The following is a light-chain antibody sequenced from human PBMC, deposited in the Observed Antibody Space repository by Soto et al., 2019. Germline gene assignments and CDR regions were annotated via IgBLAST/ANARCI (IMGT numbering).Light chain of an antibody. CDR2: GAS. V-gene: IGKV3-20*01. CDR3: QHYGSSPPFT. CDR1: QSVSSSY. J-gene: IGKJ2*01. Sequence: ESALTQSPGTLSLSPGERATLSCRASQSVSSSYLAWYQQKPGQAPRLLIYGASSRATGIPDRFSGSGSGTDFTLTISRLEPEDFAVYFCQHYGSSPPFTFGQGTKVEIK.